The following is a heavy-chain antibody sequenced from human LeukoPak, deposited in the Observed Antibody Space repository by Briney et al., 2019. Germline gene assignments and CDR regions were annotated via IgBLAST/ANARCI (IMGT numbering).Heavy chain of an antibody. V-gene: IGHV4-39*01. CDR1: GGSISSSSYY. CDR3: ASLPLGAYVSSGYYTLFSHYYFDY. Sequence: PSETLSLTCTVSGGSISSSSYYWGWIRQPPGKGLEWIGSIYYSGSTYYNPSLKSRVTISVDTSKNQFSLKLSSVTAADTAVYYCASLPLGAYVSSGYYTLFSHYYFDYWGQGTLVTVSS. J-gene: IGHJ4*02. CDR2: IYYSGST. D-gene: IGHD3-22*01.